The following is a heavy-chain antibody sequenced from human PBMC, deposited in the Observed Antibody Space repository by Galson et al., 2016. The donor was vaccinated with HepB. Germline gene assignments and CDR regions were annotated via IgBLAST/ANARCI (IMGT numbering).Heavy chain of an antibody. J-gene: IGHJ4*02. V-gene: IGHV4-59*01. CDR2: IYYSGST. D-gene: IGHD1-20*01. CDR3: AAGYNWDY. Sequence: SETLSLTCTVSGGSISGYYVSWMRQPPGKGLEWIGYIYYSGSTNYNPSLKSRVPISGDTSKNQVSLRLTSVTAADTAVYYCAAGYNWDYWGQGTLVTVSS. CDR1: GGSISGYY.